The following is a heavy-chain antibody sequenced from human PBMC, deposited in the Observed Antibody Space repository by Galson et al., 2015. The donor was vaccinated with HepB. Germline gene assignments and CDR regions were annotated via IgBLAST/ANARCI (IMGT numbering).Heavy chain of an antibody. J-gene: IGHJ5*02. Sequence: SVKVSCKASGGTFSSYAISWVRQAPGQGLEWMGGIIPIFGTANYAQKFQGRVTITADESTSTAYMELSSLRSEDTAVYYCARGGGYDSSGYYYPFDPWGQGTLVTVSS. V-gene: IGHV1-69*13. CDR3: ARGGGYDSSGYYYPFDP. D-gene: IGHD3-22*01. CDR1: GGTFSSYA. CDR2: IIPIFGTA.